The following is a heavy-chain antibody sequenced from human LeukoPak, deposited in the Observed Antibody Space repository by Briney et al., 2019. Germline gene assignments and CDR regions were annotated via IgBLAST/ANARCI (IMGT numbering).Heavy chain of an antibody. CDR1: GGSFSSYY. V-gene: IGHV4-59*01. J-gene: IGHJ5*02. CDR3: ARQNMVLLNWFDP. CDR2: IYYSGST. D-gene: IGHD3-10*01. Sequence: PSETLSLTCAVYGGSFSSYYWSWIRQPPGKGLEWIGYIYYSGSTNYNPSLKSRVTISVDTSKNQFSLKLSSVTAADTAVYYCARQNMVLLNWFDPWGQGTLVTVSS.